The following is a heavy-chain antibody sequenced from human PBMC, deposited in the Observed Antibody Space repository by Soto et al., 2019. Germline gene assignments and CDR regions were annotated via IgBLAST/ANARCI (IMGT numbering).Heavy chain of an antibody. CDR3: ASTGTITQGYYYYGMDV. Sequence: SETLSLTCTVSGGSISSGGYYWSWIRQHPGKGLEWIGYIYYSGSTYYNPSLKSRVTISVDTSKNQFSLKLSSVTAADTAVYYCASTGTITQGYYYYGMDVWRQGTTVTVSS. CDR1: GGSISSGGYY. V-gene: IGHV4-31*03. J-gene: IGHJ6*02. D-gene: IGHD1-1*01. CDR2: IYYSGST.